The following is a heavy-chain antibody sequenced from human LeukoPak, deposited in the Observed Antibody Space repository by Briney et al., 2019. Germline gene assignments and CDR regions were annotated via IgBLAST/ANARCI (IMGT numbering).Heavy chain of an antibody. CDR3: ARDVGTIFGVVFDY. J-gene: IGHJ4*02. Sequence: GGSLRLSCAASGFTFSSYSMNWVRQAPGKGLEGVSSISSSSSYIYYADSVKGRFTISRDNAKNSLYLQMNSLRAEDTAVYYCARDVGTIFGVVFDYWGQGTLVTVSS. CDR2: ISSSSSYI. CDR1: GFTFSSYS. V-gene: IGHV3-21*01. D-gene: IGHD3-3*01.